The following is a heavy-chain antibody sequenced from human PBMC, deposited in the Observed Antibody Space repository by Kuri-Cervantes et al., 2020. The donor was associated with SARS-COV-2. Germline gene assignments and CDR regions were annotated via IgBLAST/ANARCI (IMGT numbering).Heavy chain of an antibody. J-gene: IGHJ4*02. D-gene: IGHD4-17*01. V-gene: IGHV1-2*02. Sequence: ASVKVSCKASGYTFTGYYMHWVRQAPGQGLEWMGWINPNSGGTNYAQKFQGRVTMTRDTSASTAYMELSSLRSEDTAVYYCARGKFYGDYDNTLGYWGQGTLVTVSS. CDR1: GYTFTGYY. CDR2: INPNSGGT. CDR3: ARGKFYGDYDNTLGY.